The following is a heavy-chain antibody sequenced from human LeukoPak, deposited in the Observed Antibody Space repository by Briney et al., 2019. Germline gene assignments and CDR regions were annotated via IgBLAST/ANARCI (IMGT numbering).Heavy chain of an antibody. D-gene: IGHD6-19*01. CDR3: ARHGGPGRAVAGIVY. V-gene: IGHV5-51*01. Sequence: GESLKISCKASVYTFTNYWIGWVRQMPGKGLEWMGIIYPGGSDTRYSPSFQGQVTISADKPITTAYLQWSSLKASGTAMYYCARHGGPGRAVAGIVYWGQGTLVTVSS. CDR2: IYPGGSDT. CDR1: VYTFTNYW. J-gene: IGHJ4*02.